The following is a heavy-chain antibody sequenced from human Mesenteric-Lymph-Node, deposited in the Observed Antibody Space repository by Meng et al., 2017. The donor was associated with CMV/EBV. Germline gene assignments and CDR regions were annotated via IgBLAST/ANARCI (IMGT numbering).Heavy chain of an antibody. CDR3: ARRRRDGDYGWYFDV. CDR1: GGSFTDYY. V-gene: IGHV4-34*12. Sequence: GSLRLSCAVYGGSFTDYYWSWIRQPPGKGLGWIGEVIHSGNTNYNPSLESRVTISVDTSKNQFSLKLSSVTAADTAVYYCARRRRDGDYGWYFDVWGRGTLVTVSS. D-gene: IGHD4-17*01. CDR2: VIHSGNT. J-gene: IGHJ2*01.